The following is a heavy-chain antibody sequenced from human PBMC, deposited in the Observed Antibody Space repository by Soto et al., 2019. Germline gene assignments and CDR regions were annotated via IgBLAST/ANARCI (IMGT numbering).Heavy chain of an antibody. V-gene: IGHV4-59*08. Sequence: PSVTLPLTCTVSGGSISGYYWSWSRQPPGKRLEWIGYIYYSGSTDYHPSLKSRVTVSVDTPKNKFSLNLRSVTPADTAVYNCASLPSRHLVDYWGQGTRVTVSS. CDR1: GGSISGYY. D-gene: IGHD3-3*02. CDR3: ASLPSRHLVDY. CDR2: IYYSGST. J-gene: IGHJ4*02.